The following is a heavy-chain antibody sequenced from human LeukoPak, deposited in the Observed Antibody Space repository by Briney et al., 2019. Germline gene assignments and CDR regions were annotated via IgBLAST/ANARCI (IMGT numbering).Heavy chain of an antibody. D-gene: IGHD3-10*01. V-gene: IGHV3-21*01. CDR3: ARDRYYYGSGSYFFIPSYYYYYGMDV. CDR2: ISSSSSYI. J-gene: IGHJ6*02. Sequence: GGSLRLSCAASGFTFSSYSMNWVRQDPGKGLEWVSSISSSSSYIYYADSVKGRFTISRDNAKNSLYLQMNSLRAEDTAVYYCARDRYYYGSGSYFFIPSYYYYYGMDVWGQGTTVTVSS. CDR1: GFTFSSYS.